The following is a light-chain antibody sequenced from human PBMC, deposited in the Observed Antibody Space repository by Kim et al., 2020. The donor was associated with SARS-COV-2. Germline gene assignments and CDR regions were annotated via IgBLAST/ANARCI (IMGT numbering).Light chain of an antibody. CDR1: NIGSKN. CDR3: QVWDSSTPYV. CDR2: SDV. Sequence: SYELTQPLSVSVALGQTARITCGGDNIGSKNVHWYQQKPGQAPVLVICSDVDRPSGIPERFSGSNSGNTATLTISRAQAGDEADYYCQVWDSSTPYVFGT. V-gene: IGLV3-9*01. J-gene: IGLJ1*01.